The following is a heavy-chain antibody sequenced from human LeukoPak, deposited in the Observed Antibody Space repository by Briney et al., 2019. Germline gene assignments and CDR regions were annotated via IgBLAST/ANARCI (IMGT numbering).Heavy chain of an antibody. J-gene: IGHJ4*02. CDR3: AREDGYCSGGNCYSYFDS. CDR2: IKKTGSET. CDR1: GFTVSHFW. Sequence: GGSLRLSCAASGFTVSHFWMSWVRQAPGKGLEWVAYIKKTGSETYYVDSVKGRFTITRDNTRNSLFLQMYSLRAEDTAVYFCAREDGYCSGGNCYSYFDSWGQGTLVTVPS. V-gene: IGHV3-7*01. D-gene: IGHD2-15*01.